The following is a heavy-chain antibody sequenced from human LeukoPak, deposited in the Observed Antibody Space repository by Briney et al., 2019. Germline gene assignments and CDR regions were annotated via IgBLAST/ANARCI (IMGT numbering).Heavy chain of an antibody. CDR3: ARGSRSSGWFDY. Sequence: GGSLRLSCAASGFIFSSYAMSWVRQAPGKGLEWVSTIDGSGSGTYYADSVKGRFTISRDDSKNTLYLQMNNLRVEDTAVYYCARGSRSSGWFDYWGQGTLVTVSS. D-gene: IGHD6-19*01. V-gene: IGHV3-23*01. J-gene: IGHJ4*02. CDR1: GFIFSSYA. CDR2: IDGSGSGT.